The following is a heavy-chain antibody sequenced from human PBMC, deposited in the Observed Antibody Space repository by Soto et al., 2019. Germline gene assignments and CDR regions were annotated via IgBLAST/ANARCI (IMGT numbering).Heavy chain of an antibody. CDR2: IWYDGSNK. Sequence: GGSLRLSCSASGFTFRNFGFHWVRQAPGKGLEWVALIWYDGSNKYYAESLKGRVSISRDNSKNTLYLEMKSLRFEDTAVYYCARSARGFSYGKIDYWGQGTLVTVSS. J-gene: IGHJ4*02. CDR1: GFTFRNFG. V-gene: IGHV3-33*08. CDR3: ARSARGFSYGKIDY. D-gene: IGHD5-18*01.